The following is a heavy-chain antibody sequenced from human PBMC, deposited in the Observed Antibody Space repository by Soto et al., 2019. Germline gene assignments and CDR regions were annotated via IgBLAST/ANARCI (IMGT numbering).Heavy chain of an antibody. J-gene: IGHJ4*02. Sequence: SLRLSCAASGFTFISYAMSWVRQAPGKGLEWVSAISGSGGSTYYADSVKGRFTISRDNSKNTLYLQMNSLRAEDTAVYYCAKALISNPYYFDYWGQGTLVTVSS. CDR1: GFTFISYA. D-gene: IGHD3-16*02. CDR3: AKALISNPYYFDY. CDR2: ISGSGGST. V-gene: IGHV3-23*01.